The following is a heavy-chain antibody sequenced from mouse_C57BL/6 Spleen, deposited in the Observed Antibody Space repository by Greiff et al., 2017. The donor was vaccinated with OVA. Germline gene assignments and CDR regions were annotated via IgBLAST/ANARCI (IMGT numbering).Heavy chain of an antibody. CDR3: ARGCEMDY. J-gene: IGHJ4*01. CDR1: GYAFTSSW. CDR2: IYPGDGDT. V-gene: IGHV1-82*01. Sequence: QVQLQQSGPELVKPGASVKISCKASGYAFTSSWMNWVKQRPGQGLEWIGRIYPGDGDTNYNGKFKGKATLTADKSSSTAYMQLSSLTSEDSAVYFCARGCEMDYWGQGTSVTVSS.